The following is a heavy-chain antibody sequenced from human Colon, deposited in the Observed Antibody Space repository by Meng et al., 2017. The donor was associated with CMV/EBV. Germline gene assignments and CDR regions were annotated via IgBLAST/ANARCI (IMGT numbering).Heavy chain of an antibody. D-gene: IGHD3-10*01. CDR3: ARRYGSGTDVAGSVGY. CDR2: IRASGGST. CDR1: GFIFSSYV. V-gene: IGHV3-23*01. J-gene: IGHJ4*02. Sequence: EVQLLESGGGVVEPGGSLRLCCAASGFIFSSYVMSWVRQAPGKGLEWVSVIRASGGSTYYADSVKGRFTMSRDNSKNTVYLQKNSLRADDTALYYCARRYGSGTDVAGSVGYLGQGTLVTVSS.